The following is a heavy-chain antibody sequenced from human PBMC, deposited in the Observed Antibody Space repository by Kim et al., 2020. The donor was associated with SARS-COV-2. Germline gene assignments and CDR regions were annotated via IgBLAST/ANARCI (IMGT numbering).Heavy chain of an antibody. J-gene: IGHJ4*02. V-gene: IGHV3-30*07. CDR3: ARDYGEPHPTLWSFFDY. D-gene: IGHD2-21*01. Sequence: KARFTISQDNSDNTLYLKMNSLRAEDTAVYYCARDYGEPHPTLWSFFDYWGQGTLVTVSS.